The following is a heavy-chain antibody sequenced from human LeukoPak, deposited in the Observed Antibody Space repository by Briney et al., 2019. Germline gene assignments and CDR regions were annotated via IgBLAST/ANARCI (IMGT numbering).Heavy chain of an antibody. CDR1: GFTFDDYA. D-gene: IGHD2-2*01. CDR3: AKDGTIDCSSTSCYGPLDY. Sequence: PGGPLRLSCAASGFTFDDYAMHWVRQAPGKGLEWVSLISWDGGSTYYAGSVKGRFTISRDNSKNSLYLQMNSLRAEDTALYYCAKDGTIDCSSTSCYGPLDYWGQGTLVTVSS. V-gene: IGHV3-43D*03. CDR2: ISWDGGST. J-gene: IGHJ4*02.